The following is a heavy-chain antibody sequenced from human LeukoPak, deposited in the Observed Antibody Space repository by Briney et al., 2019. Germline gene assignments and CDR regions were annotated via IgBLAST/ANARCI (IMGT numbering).Heavy chain of an antibody. D-gene: IGHD1-7*01. V-gene: IGHV4-59*08. CDR1: GGSISSYY. J-gene: IGHJ6*03. Sequence: SETLSLTCTVSGGSISSYYWSWIRQPPGKGLEWIGYIYYSGSTNYNPSLKSRVTISVDTSKNQFSLKLSSVTAADTAVYFCARVENDWKYAYYYYYMDVWGKGTTVTVSS. CDR2: IYYSGST. CDR3: ARVENDWKYAYYYYYMDV.